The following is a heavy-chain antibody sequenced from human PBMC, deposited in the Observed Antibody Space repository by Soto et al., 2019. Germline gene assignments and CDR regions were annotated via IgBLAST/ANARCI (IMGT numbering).Heavy chain of an antibody. D-gene: IGHD2-2*01. CDR1: GVSISSGGYS. CDR2: IYHSGST. CDR3: ARVPDR. Sequence: LSLTCAVSGVSISSGGYSWSWIRQPPGRGLEWIGYIYHSGSTYYNPSLKSRVTISVDRSKNQFSLKLSSVTAADTAVYYCARVPDRWGQGTLVTVS. J-gene: IGHJ5*02. V-gene: IGHV4-30-2*01.